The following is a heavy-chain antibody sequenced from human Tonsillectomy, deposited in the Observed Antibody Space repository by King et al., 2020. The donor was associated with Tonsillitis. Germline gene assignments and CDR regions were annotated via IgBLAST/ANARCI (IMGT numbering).Heavy chain of an antibody. CDR3: AKVQYSSSGGYYFDY. J-gene: IGHJ4*02. CDR1: GFTFSSFA. D-gene: IGHD6-13*01. V-gene: IGHV3-23*04. Sequence: VQLVEAGGGLVQPGGSLRLSCAASGFTFSSFAMSWVRQAPGMGLGWVSSVTGSGGTTYYADSVKGRFTTSRDNSKNTLYLQMNSPRAEDTAVYYCAKVQYSSSGGYYFDYWGQGTLVTVSS. CDR2: VTGSGGTT.